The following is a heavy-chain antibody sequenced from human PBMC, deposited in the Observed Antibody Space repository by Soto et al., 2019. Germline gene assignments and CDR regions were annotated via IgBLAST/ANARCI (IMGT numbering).Heavy chain of an antibody. CDR3: ATRMGASPPRT. J-gene: IGHJ5*02. V-gene: IGHV4-61*01. Sequence: QVQLQESGPGLVKPSETLSLSCTVSGGSVSSDSYHWCWIRQPPGKGLEWIGNIYYSGSTNYNPSPKGSVTQILNTFQDQFPLKLSSWTGADTAVYLCATRMGASPPRTWGQGTLVIVSS. CDR2: IYYSGST. CDR1: GGSVSSDSYH. D-gene: IGHD1-26*01.